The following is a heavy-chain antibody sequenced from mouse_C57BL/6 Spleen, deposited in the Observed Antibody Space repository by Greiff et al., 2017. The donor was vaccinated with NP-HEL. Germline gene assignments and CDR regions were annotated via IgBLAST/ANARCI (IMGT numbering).Heavy chain of an antibody. CDR1: GFNIKDDY. CDR2: IDPENGDT. V-gene: IGHV14-4*01. D-gene: IGHD1-1*01. J-gene: IGHJ3*01. Sequence: EVQGVESGAELVRPGASVKLSCTASGFNIKDDYMHWVKQRPEQGLEWIGWIDPENGDTEYASKFQGKATITADTSSNTAYLQLSSLTSEDTAVYYCTPYGSSGAYWGQGTLVTVSA. CDR3: TPYGSSGAY.